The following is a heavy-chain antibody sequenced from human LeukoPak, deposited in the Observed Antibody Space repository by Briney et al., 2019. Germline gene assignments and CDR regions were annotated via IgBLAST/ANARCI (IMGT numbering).Heavy chain of an antibody. CDR3: AKVGIAVAAILDY. CDR1: GFTFSTYA. J-gene: IGHJ4*02. CDR2: ISGRGGST. V-gene: IGHV3-23*01. Sequence: GGSLRLSCAASGFTFSTYAMSWVRQAPGKGLEWVSAISGRGGSTYYADSVKGRFTISRDNAKNTLYLQMNSLRAEATAVYYCAKVGIAVAAILDYCGQGTLVTVSS. D-gene: IGHD6-19*01.